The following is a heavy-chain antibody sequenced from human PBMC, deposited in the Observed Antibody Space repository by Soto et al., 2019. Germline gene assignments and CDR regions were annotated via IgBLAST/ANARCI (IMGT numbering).Heavy chain of an antibody. J-gene: IGHJ3*01. CDR3: ARGSHFDFSSGYADSFDV. V-gene: IGHV4-34*01. CDR1: GGSFSGYY. D-gene: IGHD3-3*01. Sequence: SETLSLTCAVYGGSFSGYYWGWFRQPPGKGLEWIGEVKHSGNINYNPSLKTRLTVSVDTSKNQFSLKLSSMTAADTAMYYCARGSHFDFSSGYADSFDVWRQGTMVTVPS. CDR2: VKHSGNI.